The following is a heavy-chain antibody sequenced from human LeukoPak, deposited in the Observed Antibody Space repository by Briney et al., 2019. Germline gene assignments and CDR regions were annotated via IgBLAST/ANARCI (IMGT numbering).Heavy chain of an antibody. D-gene: IGHD1-1*01. J-gene: IGHJ4*02. Sequence: GGSLRLSCAASGFTFSTYAMSWVRQAPGKGLEWVSIISGRDGYTHYADSVKGRFTISRDNSKNTLYLQMNSLRAEDTAVYYCAKTYPRFVALGRLYWGQGTLVTVSS. CDR3: AKTYPRFVALGRLY. CDR1: GFTFSTYA. V-gene: IGHV3-23*01. CDR2: ISGRDGYT.